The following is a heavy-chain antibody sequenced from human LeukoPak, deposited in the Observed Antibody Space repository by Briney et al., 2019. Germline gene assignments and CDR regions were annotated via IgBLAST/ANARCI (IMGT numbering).Heavy chain of an antibody. CDR2: INGDGSVN. CDR1: GFSFSSSW. J-gene: IGHJ4*02. CDR3: AKGFYNDAIFDY. D-gene: IGHD1-1*01. V-gene: IGHV3-7*01. Sequence: GESLRLSCAGSGFSFSSSWMYWVRQAPGKGLEWVANINGDGSVNHYVDSVRGRFTMSRDNAKNSLYLQMSSLRAEDTAVFYCAKGFYNDAIFDYWGQGTLVTVSS.